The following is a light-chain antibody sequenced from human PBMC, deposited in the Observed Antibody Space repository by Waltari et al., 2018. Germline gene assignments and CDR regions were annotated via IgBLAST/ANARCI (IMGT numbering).Light chain of an antibody. CDR2: WAS. J-gene: IGKJ4*01. CDR1: QRVLHSTNMMNP. V-gene: IGKV4-1*01. Sequence: DIVMTQSPDSLAVSLGERATINCKSSQRVLHSTNMMNPLAWYQHKRGQPPKLIIYWASTRESGVPDRFSGSGSGTDFTLTINSLQAEDVAVYYCQQYYATPLTFGGGTKVEIK. CDR3: QQYYATPLT.